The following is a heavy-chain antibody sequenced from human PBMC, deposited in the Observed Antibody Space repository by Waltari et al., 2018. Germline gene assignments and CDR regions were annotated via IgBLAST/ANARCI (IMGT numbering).Heavy chain of an antibody. D-gene: IGHD3-10*01. CDR3: AHLFVIRTFDAFDI. J-gene: IGHJ3*02. CDR2: IRPDGGDT. CDR1: GFPFTSHW. V-gene: IGHV3-74*01. Sequence: EVQLVESGGGLVQPGGSLRLSCAVSGFPFTSHWMPWVRQPPGRGLLWVSRIRPDGGDTHYADSVKGRFTISRDNAKNTLYLQMHSLRAEDTAVYYCAHLFVIRTFDAFDIWGQGTMVTGSS.